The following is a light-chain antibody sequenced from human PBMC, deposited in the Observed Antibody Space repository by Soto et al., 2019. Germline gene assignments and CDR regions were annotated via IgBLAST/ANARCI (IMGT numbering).Light chain of an antibody. CDR3: SSYAGSNNLNV. J-gene: IGLJ2*01. V-gene: IGLV2-8*01. CDR1: SSDVVGYKY. CDR2: EVS. Sequence: QSALTQPPSASGSPGQSVTISCTGTSSDVVGYKYVSWYQQHPGKAPKLMIYEVSQRPSGVPDRFSGSKSGNTASLTVSGLQAEDEADYYCSSYAGSNNLNVFGGGTKLTVL.